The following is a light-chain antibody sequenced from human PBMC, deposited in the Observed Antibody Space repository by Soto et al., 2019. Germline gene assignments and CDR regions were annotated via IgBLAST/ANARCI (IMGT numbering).Light chain of an antibody. CDR2: GAS. V-gene: IGKV3-20*01. J-gene: IGKJ1*01. Sequence: EIVLTQSPGPLSLSPGERVTLSCRASQSVSGKYLTWYQHKPGQAPMVLNVGASSSATGIPDRFSGGGSGTDFPLTINRLAPEDFALYCCQHYDSSQWTFGQGTRVEIK. CDR1: QSVSGKY. CDR3: QHYDSSQWT.